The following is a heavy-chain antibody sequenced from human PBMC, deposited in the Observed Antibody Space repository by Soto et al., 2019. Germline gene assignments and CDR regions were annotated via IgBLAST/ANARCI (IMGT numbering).Heavy chain of an antibody. J-gene: IGHJ4*02. D-gene: IGHD1-26*01. CDR1: GFIFSNYA. V-gene: IGHV3-23*01. CDR2: ISGSGGST. CDR3: ARGVVGASFLLDY. Sequence: GGSLRLSCAASGFIFSNYAMTWVRQAPGKGLEWVSTISGSGGSTYYADSVKGRFTISGDNSKNTLYLQINSLRAEDTAVYYCARGVVGASFLLDYWGQGTLVTVSS.